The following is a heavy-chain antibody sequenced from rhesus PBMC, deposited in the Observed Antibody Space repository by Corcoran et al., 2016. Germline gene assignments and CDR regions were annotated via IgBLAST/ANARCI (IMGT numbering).Heavy chain of an antibody. J-gene: IGHJ4*01. V-gene: IGHV4-122*02. D-gene: IGHD4-23*01. CDR1: GYSISRGYG. CDR3: ARDPEYSNYVDY. Sequence: QLQLQESGPGMVKPSETLSLTCAVSGYSISRGYGWSWLRQPQGKGLEWIVYISYRGSTNYNPSLKSRVTISRDTYKNQFSLKLSSVTAADTAVYYCARDPEYSNYVDYWGQGVLVTVSS. CDR2: ISYRGST.